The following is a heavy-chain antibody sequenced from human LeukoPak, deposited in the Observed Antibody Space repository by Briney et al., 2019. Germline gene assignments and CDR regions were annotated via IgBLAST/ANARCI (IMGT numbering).Heavy chain of an antibody. CDR2: INHSGST. Sequence: SETLSLTCAVYGGSFSGYYWSWIRQPPGKGLEWIGEINHSGSTNYNPSLKSRVTISVDTSKNQLSLKLSSVTAADTAVYYCARGKPRLSTTPIDYWGQGTLVTVSS. CDR3: ARGKPRLSTTPIDY. J-gene: IGHJ4*02. CDR1: GGSFSGYY. V-gene: IGHV4-34*01. D-gene: IGHD5/OR15-5a*01.